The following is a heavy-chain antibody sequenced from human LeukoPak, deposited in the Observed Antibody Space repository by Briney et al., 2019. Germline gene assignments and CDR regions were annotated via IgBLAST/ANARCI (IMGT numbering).Heavy chain of an antibody. J-gene: IGHJ4*02. Sequence: ASVKVSCTASGYTFTIYYMHWVRQPPGQGLEWMGIINPSGGSTSYAQKFQGRVTITSDTSTSTIYMELSSLRSEDTAVYYCARDIYSSSWYKDYFDYWGQGTLVTVSS. CDR2: INPSGGST. CDR1: GYTFTIYY. V-gene: IGHV1-46*01. CDR3: ARDIYSSSWYKDYFDY. D-gene: IGHD6-13*01.